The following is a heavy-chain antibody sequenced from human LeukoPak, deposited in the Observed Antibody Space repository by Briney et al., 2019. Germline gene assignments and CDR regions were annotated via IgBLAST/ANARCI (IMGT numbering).Heavy chain of an antibody. CDR1: GGSISSGGYY. D-gene: IGHD2-2*01. CDR3: ARDLKGYCSSTSCSRGAFDI. J-gene: IGHJ3*02. Sequence: SQTLSLTCTVSGGSISSGGYYWSWNRQHPGKGLEWIGYIYYSGSTYYNPSLKSRVTISVDTSKNQFSLKLSSVTAADTAVYYCARDLKGYCSSTSCSRGAFDIWGQGTMVTVSS. V-gene: IGHV4-31*03. CDR2: IYYSGST.